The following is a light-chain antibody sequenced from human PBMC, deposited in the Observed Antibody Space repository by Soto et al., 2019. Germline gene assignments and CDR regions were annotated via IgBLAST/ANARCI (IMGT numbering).Light chain of an antibody. V-gene: IGKV3-20*01. CDR1: QSFSSSY. Sequence: EIVLTQSPGTLSLSPGERATLSCRASQSFSSSYLAWYQQKPGQAPRLLIYGASSRATGIPDRFSGSGSGTDFTLTSSNLEPEAFAVYYCQHNGSALFTFGPGTKLDVK. CDR2: GAS. J-gene: IGKJ3*01. CDR3: QHNGSALFT.